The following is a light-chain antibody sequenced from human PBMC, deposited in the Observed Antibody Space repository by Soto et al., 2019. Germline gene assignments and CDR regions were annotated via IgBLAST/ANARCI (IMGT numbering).Light chain of an antibody. Sequence: EIVLTQSPGTLSLSPGERATLSCRASQSVSSSYLAWYQQKPGQAPRLLIYGASSRATGIPDRFSGSGSGTDFTLTISRSEPEDFAVYYCQQYGSSPPYTFGKGTKLEIK. V-gene: IGKV3-20*01. CDR3: QQYGSSPPYT. J-gene: IGKJ2*01. CDR1: QSVSSSY. CDR2: GAS.